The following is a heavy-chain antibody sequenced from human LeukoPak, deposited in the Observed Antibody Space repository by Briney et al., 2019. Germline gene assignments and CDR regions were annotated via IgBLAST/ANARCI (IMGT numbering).Heavy chain of an antibody. CDR1: GGSISSYY. V-gene: IGHV4-59*01. CDR2: IYYSGST. CDR3: ARGGEWSHDY. D-gene: IGHD3-3*01. J-gene: IGHJ4*02. Sequence: PSETLSLTCTVSGGSISSYYWNWIRQPPGKGLEWIGYIYYSGSTNYSPSLKSRVTISVDTSKNQFSLNLSSVTAADTAVYYCARGGEWSHDYWGQGTLVTVSS.